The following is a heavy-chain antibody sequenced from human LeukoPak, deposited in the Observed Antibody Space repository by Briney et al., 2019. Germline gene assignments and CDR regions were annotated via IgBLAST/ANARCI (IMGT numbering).Heavy chain of an antibody. D-gene: IGHD3-10*01. Sequence: SETLSLTCAVYGGSFSGYYWSWIRQPPGKGLEWIGEINHSGSTNYNPSLKSRVTISVDTSKNQFSLKLSSVTAADTAVYYCARQPWQYYYGSGSYYQALFDYWGQGTLVTVSS. CDR1: GGSFSGYY. CDR3: ARQPWQYYYGSGSYYQALFDY. CDR2: INHSGST. J-gene: IGHJ4*02. V-gene: IGHV4-34*01.